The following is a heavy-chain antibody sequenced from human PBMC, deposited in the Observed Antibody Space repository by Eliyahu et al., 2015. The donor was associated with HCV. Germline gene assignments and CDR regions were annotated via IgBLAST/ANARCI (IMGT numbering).Heavy chain of an antibody. J-gene: IGHJ4*02. V-gene: IGHV3-23*01. CDR1: GFXFSTYG. D-gene: IGHD3-10*01. CDR2: IXGSGDAT. Sequence: EVQLLESGGGLVQPGGSLRLSCAXSGFXFSTYGMRWVRQXPGKGLGWVSSIXGSGDATYYEDSVKGRFTVSRDNSKNTLYLQLDSLRAEDTAIYFCAKDVGGXYSGPFEFWGRGTLVTVSS. CDR3: AKDVGGXYSGPFEF.